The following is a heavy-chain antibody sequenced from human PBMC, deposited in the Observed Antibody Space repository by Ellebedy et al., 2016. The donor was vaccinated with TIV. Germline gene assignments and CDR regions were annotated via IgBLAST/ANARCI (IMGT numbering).Heavy chain of an antibody. CDR3: VRVKLAVAVADY. Sequence: GESLKISCAASGFTFSGYAMSWVRQAPGKGLGWVSGINSGGTRTYYADSVKGRFTISRDNSKNTLYLQMNSLRAEDTAVYYCVRVKLAVAVADYWGQGTLVTVSS. V-gene: IGHV3-23*01. CDR1: GFTFSGYA. CDR2: INSGGTRT. J-gene: IGHJ4*02. D-gene: IGHD6-13*01.